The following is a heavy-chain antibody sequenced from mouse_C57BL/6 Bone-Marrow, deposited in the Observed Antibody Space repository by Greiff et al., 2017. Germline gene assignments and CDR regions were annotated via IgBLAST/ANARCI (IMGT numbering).Heavy chain of an antibody. J-gene: IGHJ4*01. CDR2: ISSGGDYI. CDR1: GFTFSSYA. Sequence: EVKLVESGEGLVKPGGSLKLSCAASGFTFSSYAMSWVRQTPEKRLEWVAYISSGGDYIYYADPVKGRFTISRDNARNTLYLQMSSLKSEDTAMYYCTRDSGSSCGAMDYWGQGTSVTVSS. D-gene: IGHD1-1*01. CDR3: TRDSGSSCGAMDY. V-gene: IGHV5-9-1*02.